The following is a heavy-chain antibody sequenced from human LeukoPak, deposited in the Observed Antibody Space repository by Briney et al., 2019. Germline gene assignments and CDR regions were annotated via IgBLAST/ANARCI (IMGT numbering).Heavy chain of an antibody. CDR2: IYSGHT. V-gene: IGHV4-30-4*07. J-gene: IGHJ3*02. D-gene: IGHD4-17*01. CDR3: ARGDYGDYHDAFDI. Sequence: SETLSLTCAVSGHSISSGVYSWSWIWQPPGKGLEWIGYIYSGHTSYYPSLRSRVSISVDTSKNQLSLKLNSVTAADTAVYFCARGDYGDYHDAFDIWGQGTMVTVSS. CDR1: GHSISSGVYS.